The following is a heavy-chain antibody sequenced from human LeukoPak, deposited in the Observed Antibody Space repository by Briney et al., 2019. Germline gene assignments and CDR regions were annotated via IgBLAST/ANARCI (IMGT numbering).Heavy chain of an antibody. Sequence: ASVTVSFTASGYTFTSYYMHWVRQAPGQGLEWMGIINPSGGSTSYAQKFQGRVTMTRDMSTSTVYMELSSLRSEDTAVYYCARDRYSIAGKGRTFDYWGQGTLVTVSS. CDR1: GYTFTSYY. D-gene: IGHD6-6*01. CDR3: ARDRYSIAGKGRTFDY. CDR2: INPSGGST. J-gene: IGHJ4*02. V-gene: IGHV1-46*01.